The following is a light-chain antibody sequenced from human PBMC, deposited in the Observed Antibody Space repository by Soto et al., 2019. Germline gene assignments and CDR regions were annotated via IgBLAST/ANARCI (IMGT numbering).Light chain of an antibody. V-gene: IGLV2-14*01. CDR3: NSYTSKSTGV. CDR1: SSDVGGYNY. Sequence: QSALTQPASVSGSPGQSITISCTGTSSDVGGYNYVSWYQQHPGKAPKLIIYEVSNRPSGVSNRFSGSKSGNKASLNISALQAEDEADYYCNSYTSKSTGVFGTGTKVTVL. CDR2: EVS. J-gene: IGLJ1*01.